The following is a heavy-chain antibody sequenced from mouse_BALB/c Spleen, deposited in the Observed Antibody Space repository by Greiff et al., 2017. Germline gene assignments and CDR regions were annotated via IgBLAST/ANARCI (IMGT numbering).Heavy chain of an antibody. D-gene: IGHD1-2*01. V-gene: IGHV5-12-1*01. J-gene: IGHJ2*01. CDR3: ARQRGYGYYFDY. Sequence: EVQLVESGGGLVKPGGSLKLSCAASGFAFSSYDMSWVRQTPEKRLEWVAYISSGGGSTYYPDTVKGRFTISRDNAKNTLYLQMSSLKSEDTAMYYCARQRGYGYYFDYWGQGTTLTVSS. CDR1: GFAFSSYD. CDR2: ISSGGGST.